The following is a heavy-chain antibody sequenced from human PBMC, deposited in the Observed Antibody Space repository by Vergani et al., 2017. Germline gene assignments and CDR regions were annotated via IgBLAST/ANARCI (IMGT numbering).Heavy chain of an antibody. CDR1: GGTFSSYA. Sequence: QVQLVQSGAEVKKPGSSVKVSCKASGGTFSSYAISWVRQAPGQGLEWMGWMNPNSGNTGYAQKFQGRVTMTRNTSISTAYMELSSLRSEDTAVYYCAMLERRRGTWFDPWGQGTLVTVSS. CDR2: MNPNSGNT. CDR3: AMLERRRGTWFDP. D-gene: IGHD1-1*01. V-gene: IGHV1-8*02. J-gene: IGHJ5*02.